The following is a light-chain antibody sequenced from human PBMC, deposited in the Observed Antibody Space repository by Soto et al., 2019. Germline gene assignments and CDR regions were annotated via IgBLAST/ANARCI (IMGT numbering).Light chain of an antibody. CDR3: LLSYSGSGGV. V-gene: IGLV7-46*01. CDR2: DTS. J-gene: IGLJ3*02. CDR1: TGAVTSGHY. Sequence: QAVVAQEPSLTVSPGGTVTLTCGSSTGAVTSGHYPYWFQQKPGQAPRTLIFDTSNKHLWTPARFSGSLRGGKAALTLSGAQPEDDAEYYCLLSYSGSGGVFGGGTQLNVL.